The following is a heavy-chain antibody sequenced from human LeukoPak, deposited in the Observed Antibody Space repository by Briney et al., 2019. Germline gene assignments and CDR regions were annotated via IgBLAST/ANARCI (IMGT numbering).Heavy chain of an antibody. CDR1: GFTFSSYW. D-gene: IGHD2-2*02. Sequence: GGSLRLSCAASGFTFSSYWMDWVRQAPGKGLEWVAIIKQDGSEKYYVNTVKGRFTISRDNAQNSLYLQMNSLRGEDTAVYYCARVRGGYCSGTSCYNAFDIWGQGTMVTVSS. J-gene: IGHJ3*02. CDR3: ARVRGGYCSGTSCYNAFDI. CDR2: IKQDGSEK. V-gene: IGHV3-7*01.